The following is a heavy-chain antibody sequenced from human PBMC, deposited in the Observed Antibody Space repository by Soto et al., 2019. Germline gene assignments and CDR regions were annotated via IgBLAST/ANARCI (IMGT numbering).Heavy chain of an antibody. J-gene: IGHJ4*02. CDR3: ARGNVVTAIPYYFDY. Sequence: ASVKVSCKASGYTFTSYYMHWVRQAPGQGLEWMGIINPSGGSTSYAQKIQGRVTMTRDTSTSTVYMELSSLRSEDTAFYYCARGNVVTAIPYYFDYWGQGTLVTVSS. CDR2: INPSGGST. CDR1: GYTFTSYY. V-gene: IGHV1-46*01. D-gene: IGHD2-21*02.